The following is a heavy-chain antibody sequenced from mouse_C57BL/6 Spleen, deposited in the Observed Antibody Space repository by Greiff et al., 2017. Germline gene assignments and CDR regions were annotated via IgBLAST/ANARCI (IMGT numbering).Heavy chain of an antibody. CDR3: ARSPLSAMDY. CDR1: GYAFSSSW. V-gene: IGHV1-82*01. J-gene: IGHJ4*01. CDR2: IYPGDGDT. Sequence: VQLQESGPELVKPGASVKISCTASGYAFSSSWMNWVKQRPGKGLEWIGRIYPGDGDTNYNGKFKGKATLTADKSSSTAYMQLSSLTSEDSAVYFCARSPLSAMDYWGQGTSVTVSS.